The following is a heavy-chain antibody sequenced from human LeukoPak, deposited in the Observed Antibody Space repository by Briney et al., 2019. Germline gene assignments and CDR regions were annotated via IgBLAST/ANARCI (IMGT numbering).Heavy chain of an antibody. V-gene: IGHV1-18*04. CDR3: ARVAMVRGVIMDWFDS. CDR1: GYTFTSYG. D-gene: IGHD3-10*01. J-gene: IGHJ5*01. Sequence: ASVKVSCKASGYTFTSYGVSWVRQAPGQGLEWMGWISAYNGNTNYAQKLQGRVTMTTDTSTSTAYMELRSLRSDDTAVYYCARVAMVRGVIMDWFDSWGQGTLVTVSS. CDR2: ISAYNGNT.